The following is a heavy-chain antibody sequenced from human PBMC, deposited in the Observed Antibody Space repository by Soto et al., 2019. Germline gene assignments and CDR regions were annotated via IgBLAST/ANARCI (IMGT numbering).Heavy chain of an antibody. CDR3: TTAGPRDWYFNL. V-gene: IGHV3-15*01. J-gene: IGHJ2*01. CDR1: GFIFNNAW. Sequence: ESGGGLVEPGGSLRLSCAASGFIFNNAWMTWVRQAPGKGLEWVAHIKSRPDGGTADYAASVKGRFTISRDDSRYTLYLQMSSLRIEDTAVYYCTTAGPRDWYFNLWGRGTLVTVSS. CDR2: IKSRPDGGTA.